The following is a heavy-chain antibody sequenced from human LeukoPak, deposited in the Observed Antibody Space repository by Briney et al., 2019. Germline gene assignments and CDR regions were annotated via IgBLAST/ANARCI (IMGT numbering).Heavy chain of an antibody. CDR1: GGSFSGYY. D-gene: IGHD6-19*01. CDR2: INHSGST. Sequence: SETLSLTCAVYGGSFSGYYWSWIRQPPGEGLEWIGEINHSGSTNYNPSLKSRVTISVDTSKNQFSLELSSVTAADTAVYYCARGGGSGWYVDYWGQGTLVTVSS. V-gene: IGHV4-34*01. CDR3: ARGGGSGWYVDY. J-gene: IGHJ4*02.